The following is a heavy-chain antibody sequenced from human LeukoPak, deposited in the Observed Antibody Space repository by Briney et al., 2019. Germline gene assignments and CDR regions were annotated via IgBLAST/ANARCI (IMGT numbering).Heavy chain of an antibody. D-gene: IGHD4-17*01. Sequence: PGGSLRLSCAASGFTFSSYSMNWVRQAPGKGLEWVSYISSSSSTIYYADSVKGRFTIPRDNAKNSLYLQMNSLRAEDTAVYYCAIDYGDNEVDYWGQGILVTVSS. CDR2: ISSSSSTI. V-gene: IGHV3-48*01. CDR3: AIDYGDNEVDY. CDR1: GFTFSSYS. J-gene: IGHJ4*02.